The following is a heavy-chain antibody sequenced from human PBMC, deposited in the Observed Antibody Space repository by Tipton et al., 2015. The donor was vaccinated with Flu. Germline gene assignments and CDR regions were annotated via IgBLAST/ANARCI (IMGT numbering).Heavy chain of an antibody. D-gene: IGHD1-7*01. CDR3: ARVAHNWNYSIDY. V-gene: IGHV4-38-2*02. Sequence: TLSLTCSVSGDSIGSPYFWGWIRQPPGKGLEWIGNIHQAGTTYYNPSLKSRVSISVDTSKNQFSLKLSSVTAADTAVYYCARVAHNWNYSIDYWGQGTLVTVSS. CDR2: IHQAGTT. J-gene: IGHJ4*02. CDR1: GDSIGSPYF.